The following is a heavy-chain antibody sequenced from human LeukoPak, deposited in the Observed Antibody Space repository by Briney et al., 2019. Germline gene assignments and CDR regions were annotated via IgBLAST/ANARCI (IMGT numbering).Heavy chain of an antibody. V-gene: IGHV4-59*01. CDR3: ARDPGVQQGYYYYGIDV. CDR1: GGSISSYY. Sequence: PSETLSLTCTVSGGSISSYYWSWIRQPPGKGLEWIGYIYYSGSTNYNPSLRSRVTISVDTSKNQFSLKLSSVTAADTAVYYCARDPGVQQGYYYYGIDVWGQGTTVTVSS. J-gene: IGHJ6*02. D-gene: IGHD6-13*01. CDR2: IYYSGST.